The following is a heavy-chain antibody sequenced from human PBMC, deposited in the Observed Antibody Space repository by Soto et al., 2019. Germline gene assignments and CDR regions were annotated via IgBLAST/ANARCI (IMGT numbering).Heavy chain of an antibody. Sequence: SETLSVTWTVSGGSISRYYWSWIRQPPGKGLEWIGYIYYSGSTNYNPSLKSRVTISVDTSKNQFSLKLSSVTAADTAVYYCARRYGSSFDYWGQGTLVTVSS. J-gene: IGHJ4*02. CDR3: ARRYGSSFDY. V-gene: IGHV4-59*08. D-gene: IGHD6-13*01. CDR1: GGSISRYY. CDR2: IYYSGST.